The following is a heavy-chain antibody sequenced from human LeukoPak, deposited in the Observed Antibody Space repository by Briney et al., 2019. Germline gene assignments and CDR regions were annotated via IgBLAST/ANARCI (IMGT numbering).Heavy chain of an antibody. CDR1: GGSISSSSYY. CDR3: ARAPPITIFGAFQH. CDR2: IYYSGST. J-gene: IGHJ1*01. D-gene: IGHD3-3*01. Sequence: PSETLSLTCTVSGGSISSSSYYWGWIRQPPGKGLEWIGSIYYSGSTYYNPSLKSRVTISVDTSKNQFSLKLSSVTAADTAVYYCARAPPITIFGAFQHWGQGTLVTVSS. V-gene: IGHV4-39*01.